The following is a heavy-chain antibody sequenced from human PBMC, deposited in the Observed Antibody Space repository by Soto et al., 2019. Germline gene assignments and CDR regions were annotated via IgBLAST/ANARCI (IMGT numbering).Heavy chain of an antibody. D-gene: IGHD2-15*01. CDR2: ISWNSGSI. J-gene: IGHJ6*04. V-gene: IGHV3-9*01. CDR3: AKEGIVVVVAAVPWGGMDV. Sequence: LRLSCAASGFTFDDYAMHWVRQAPGKGLEWVSGISWNSGSIGYADSVKGRFTISRDNAKNSLYLQMNSLRAEDTAVYYCAKEGIVVVVAAVPWGGMDVWVEGTPVTVSS. CDR1: GFTFDDYA.